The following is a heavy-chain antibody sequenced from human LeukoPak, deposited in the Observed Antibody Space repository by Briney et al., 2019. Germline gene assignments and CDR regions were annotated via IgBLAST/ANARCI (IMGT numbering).Heavy chain of an antibody. J-gene: IGHJ5*02. CDR3: ARHERCSSINCIYNWFEP. CDR2: VFYSGRT. D-gene: IGHD2-2*01. Sequence: SETLSLTCTVSGGSIPTKNFYWGWIRQAPGKGLEWIGSVFYSGRTYYNPSLKSRVTIFVDPSKNQFSLNLRSVTAADTAVYYCARHERCSSINCIYNWFEPWGQGTLVIVSS. CDR1: GGSIPTKNFY. V-gene: IGHV4-39*01.